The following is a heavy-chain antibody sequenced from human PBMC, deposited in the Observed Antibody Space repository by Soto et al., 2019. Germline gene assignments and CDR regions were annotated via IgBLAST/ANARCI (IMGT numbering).Heavy chain of an antibody. CDR2: MNPGNNQH. Sequence: ASVKVSCKTSGYSFTNYDIHWVRQAAGQGLEWMGWMNPGNNQHVYTQKFRGRVTVSTDTSKNQFSLKLSSVTAADTAVYYCARSVFPWGQGTLVTVS. V-gene: IGHV1-8*01. CDR1: GYSFTNYD. J-gene: IGHJ5*02. CDR3: ARSVFP.